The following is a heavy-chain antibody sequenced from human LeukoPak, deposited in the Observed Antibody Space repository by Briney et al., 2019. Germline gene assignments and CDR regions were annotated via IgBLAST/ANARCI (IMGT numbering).Heavy chain of an antibody. V-gene: IGHV3-53*01. CDR3: ARRAGAYSQPYDY. D-gene: IGHD4/OR15-4a*01. CDR2: IYSNNT. J-gene: IGHJ4*02. CDR1: GFTDSSNS. Sequence: GDSLTLSCTVSGFTDSSNSMRWLRQAPAKGLDWVSFIYSNNTHYSDSVKSRFTISRDNSKNTLYLQMNSLRAEDTAVYYCARRAGAYSQPYDYWGQGTLVTVSS.